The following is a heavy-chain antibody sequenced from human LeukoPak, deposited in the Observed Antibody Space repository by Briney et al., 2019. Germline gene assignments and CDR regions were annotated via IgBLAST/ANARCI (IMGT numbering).Heavy chain of an antibody. CDR2: INHSGST. V-gene: IGHV4-34*01. J-gene: IGHJ5*02. D-gene: IGHD3-22*01. CDR3: ARGRRNYYDSSGYLRP. Sequence: SETLSLTCAVYGGSFSGYYWSWIRQPPGKGLEWIGEINHSGSTNYNPSLKGRVTISVDTSKNQFSLKLSSVTAADTAVYYCARGRRNYYDSSGYLRPWGQGTLVTV. CDR1: GGSFSGYY.